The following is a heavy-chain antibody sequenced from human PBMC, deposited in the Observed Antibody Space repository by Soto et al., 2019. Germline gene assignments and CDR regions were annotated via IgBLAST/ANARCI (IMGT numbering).Heavy chain of an antibody. D-gene: IGHD3-16*02. J-gene: IGHJ4*02. CDR2: IKSRADGGTT. Sequence: PGRSLRLSCAASGSAFINGWVSWVRQATGKGLEWVARIKSRADGGTTDYAAPVEGRFTISRDDSKNMVYLQMNSLKTEDTAMYYCTPSDYIWGSDRYRWAYWGKGTLVTVSS. CDR1: GSAFINGW. CDR3: TPSDYIWGSDRYRWAY. V-gene: IGHV3-15*01.